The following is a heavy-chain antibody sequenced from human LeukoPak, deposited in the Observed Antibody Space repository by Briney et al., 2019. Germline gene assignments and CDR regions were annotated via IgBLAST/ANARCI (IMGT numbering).Heavy chain of an antibody. CDR2: IWYDGSNK. V-gene: IGHV3-33*08. CDR3: ARDGASFDY. J-gene: IGHJ4*02. Sequence: PGGSLRLSCAASGFTFSSYAMSWVRQAPGKGLEWVAVIWYDGSNKYYADSVKGRFTISRDNSKNTLYLQMNSLRAEDTAVYYCARDGASFDYWGQGTLVTVSS. CDR1: GFTFSSYA. D-gene: IGHD3-16*01.